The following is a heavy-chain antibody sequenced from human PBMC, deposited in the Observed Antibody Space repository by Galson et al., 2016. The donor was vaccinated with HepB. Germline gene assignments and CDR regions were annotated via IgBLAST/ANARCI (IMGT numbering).Heavy chain of an antibody. CDR2: DSVHGGRK. V-gene: IGHV3-30*18. D-gene: IGHD2/OR15-2a*01. J-gene: IGHJ4*02. CDR1: GFTFSNRG. Sequence: PLRLSCAASGFTFSNRGMHWVRQAPGKGLEWVAADSVHGGRKFYAGSVKGRFIISRDNSNNMLFLQMNSLRADDTAVYYCAKRHEYCPPVGCSVDSWGQGTLVSVSS. CDR3: AKRHEYCPPVGCSVDS.